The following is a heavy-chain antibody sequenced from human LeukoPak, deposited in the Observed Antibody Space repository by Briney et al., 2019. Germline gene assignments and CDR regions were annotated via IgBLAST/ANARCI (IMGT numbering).Heavy chain of an antibody. CDR2: MNPNSGNT. J-gene: IGHJ6*02. CDR1: GYTFTSYD. Sequence: ASVQVSCKASGYTFTSYDINWVRQPTAQGLEWMVWMNPNSGNTGYAQNFQGRVTMTRNTSINTAYMELSSMRSEDTAVYYCARRPLYDFWSGYYGTYYYYSGMDVWGQGTTVTVSS. CDR3: ARRPLYDFWSGYYGTYYYYSGMDV. V-gene: IGHV1-8*01. D-gene: IGHD3-3*01.